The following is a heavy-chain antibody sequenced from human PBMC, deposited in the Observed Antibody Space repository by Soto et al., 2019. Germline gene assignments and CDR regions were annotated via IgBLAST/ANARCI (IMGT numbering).Heavy chain of an antibody. CDR3: ASGRDGYNYGSDH. V-gene: IGHV3-7*02. Sequence: EVQLVESGGGLVQPGGSLRLSCAASGFTFSTYWMSWVRQAPGKRLEWVANIKQDGSDKYYVASVKGRFTISRDNAKNSLFLQMDSLRAEDTAVYYCASGRDGYNYGSDHWGQGTLVTVSS. CDR2: IKQDGSDK. CDR1: GFTFSTYW. D-gene: IGHD5-12*01. J-gene: IGHJ4*02.